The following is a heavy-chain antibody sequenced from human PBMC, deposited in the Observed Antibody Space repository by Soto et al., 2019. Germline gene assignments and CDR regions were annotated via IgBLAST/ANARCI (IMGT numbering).Heavy chain of an antibody. CDR3: ARDSTTVTTSRYFDL. J-gene: IGHJ2*01. CDR2: IYYSGST. D-gene: IGHD4-17*01. V-gene: IGHV4-31*03. CDR1: GGSISSGGYY. Sequence: QVQLQESGPGLVKPSQTLSLTCTVSGGSISSGGYYWSWIRQHPGKGLEWIEYIYYSGSTYYNPSLKSRVTISVDTSKNQFSLKLSSVTAADTAVYYCARDSTTVTTSRYFDLWGRGTLVTVSS.